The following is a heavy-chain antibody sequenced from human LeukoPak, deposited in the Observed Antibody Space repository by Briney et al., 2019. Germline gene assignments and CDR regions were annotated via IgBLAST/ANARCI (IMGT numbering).Heavy chain of an antibody. CDR2: ITYSGGST. CDR3: AKERSSSWYARFDS. J-gene: IGHJ4*02. Sequence: GVSLRLSCAASGFTFSSQSMSWVRQAPGRGLEWVSTITYSGGSTFYTDSVKGRFTISRDNSKNTLYLQMNSLRAEDTAVYYCAKERSSSWYARFDSWGQGTLVTVSS. CDR1: GFTFSSQS. V-gene: IGHV3-23*01. D-gene: IGHD6-13*01.